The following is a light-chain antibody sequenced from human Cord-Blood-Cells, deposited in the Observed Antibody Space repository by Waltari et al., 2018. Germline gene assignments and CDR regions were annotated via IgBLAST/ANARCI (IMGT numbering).Light chain of an antibody. CDR3: QQSYSTLT. V-gene: IGKV1-39*01. CDR1: QSISSY. J-gene: IGKJ2*01. CDR2: AAS. Sequence: DIQMTHSPSSLSASVGDRVTITCWTGQSISSYLNWYQQKPGKAPKLLIYAASSLQSGVPTRFSGSGSGKDFTLTSSSQQPEDFATYYCQQSYSTLTFGQGTKLKIK.